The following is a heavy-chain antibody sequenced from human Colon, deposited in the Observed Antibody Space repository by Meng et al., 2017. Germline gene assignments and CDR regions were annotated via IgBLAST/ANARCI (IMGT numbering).Heavy chain of an antibody. J-gene: IGHJ4*02. CDR3: VKDITTYLDTSGYYSALGD. CDR2: IWYNGSDK. Sequence: GESLKISCAASGFTFGSYDMHWVRQAPGKGLEWVAVIWYNGSDKKYADSVRGRFTISRDNYKNILSLQMNSLRDEDTALYCCVKDITTYLDTSGYYSALGDWGQGALVTVSS. D-gene: IGHD3-22*01. CDR1: GFTFGSYD. V-gene: IGHV3-33*06.